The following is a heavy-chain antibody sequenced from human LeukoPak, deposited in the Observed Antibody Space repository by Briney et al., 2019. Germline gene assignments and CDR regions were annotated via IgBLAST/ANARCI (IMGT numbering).Heavy chain of an antibody. CDR1: GGSISSSSYY. CDR2: IYYSGST. J-gene: IGHJ4*02. Sequence: SETLSLTCTVSGGSISSSSYYWGWIRQPPGKGLEWIGSIYYSGSTYYNPSLKSRVTISVDTSKNQFSLKLSSVTAADTAVYYCARGPPHYDILTGYYSYFDYWGQGTLVTVSS. CDR3: ARGPPHYDILTGYYSYFDY. D-gene: IGHD3-9*01. V-gene: IGHV4-39*07.